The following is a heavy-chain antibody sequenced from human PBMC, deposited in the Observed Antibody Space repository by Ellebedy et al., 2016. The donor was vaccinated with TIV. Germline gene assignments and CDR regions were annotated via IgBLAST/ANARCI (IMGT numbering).Heavy chain of an antibody. CDR2: IDPSDSYT. Sequence: GESLKISCKGSGYSFTSYWISWVRQMPGKGLEWMGRIDPSDSYTNYSPSFQGHVTISADKSISTAYLQWSSLKASDTAMYYCARQDSSGWGLNWYFDLWGRGTLVTVSS. CDR3: ARQDSSGWGLNWYFDL. J-gene: IGHJ2*01. D-gene: IGHD6-19*01. V-gene: IGHV5-10-1*01. CDR1: GYSFTSYW.